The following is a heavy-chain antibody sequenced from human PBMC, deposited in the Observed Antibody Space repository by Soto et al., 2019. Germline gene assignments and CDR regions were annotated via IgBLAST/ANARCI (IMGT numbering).Heavy chain of an antibody. CDR2: IYYSGST. CDR3: ASQGRDGYNPRPFDY. CDR1: GGSISSSSYY. J-gene: IGHJ4*02. Sequence: PSETLSLTCTVSGGSISSSSYYWGWIRQPPGKGLEWIGSIYYSGSTYYNPSLKSRVTISVDTSKNQFSLKLSSVTAADTAVYYCASQGRDGYNPRPFDYWGQGTLVTVS. V-gene: IGHV4-39*01. D-gene: IGHD5-12*01.